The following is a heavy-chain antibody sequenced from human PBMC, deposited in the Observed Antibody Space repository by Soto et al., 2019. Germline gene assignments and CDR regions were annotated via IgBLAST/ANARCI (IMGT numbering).Heavy chain of an antibody. D-gene: IGHD3-10*01. CDR1: GYTFSNYD. J-gene: IGHJ5*02. CDR2: MNPKSGYT. Sequence: ASVKVSCKTSGYTFSNYDINWVRQAAGQGLEWMGWMNPKSGYTGSARNFQGRVTMTRDTSMTTAYMELSSLRSEDTAMYYCARSLHHHLITMVRGESFPFDPWG. CDR3: ARSLHHHLITMVRGESFPFDP. V-gene: IGHV1-8*01.